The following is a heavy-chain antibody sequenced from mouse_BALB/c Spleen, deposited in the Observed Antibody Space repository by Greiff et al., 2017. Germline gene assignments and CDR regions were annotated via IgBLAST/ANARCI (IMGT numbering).Heavy chain of an antibody. V-gene: IGHV2-2*02. CDR1: GFSLTSYG. J-gene: IGHJ4*01. D-gene: IGHD2-4*01. CDR2: IWSGGST. Sequence: QVQLKESGPGLVQPSQSLSITCTVSGFSLTSYGVHWVRQSPGKGLEWLGVIWSGGSTDYNAAFISRLSISKDNSKSQVFFKMNSLQANDTAIYYCARLITGVYYAMDYWGQGTSVTVSS. CDR3: ARLITGVYYAMDY.